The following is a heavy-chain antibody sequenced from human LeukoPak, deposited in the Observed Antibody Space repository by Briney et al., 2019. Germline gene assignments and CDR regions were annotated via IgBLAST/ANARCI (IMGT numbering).Heavy chain of an antibody. Sequence: PSETLSLTCTVSGGSISSSSYYWGWIRQPPGKGLEWIGSIYYSGSTNYNPSLKSRVTISVDTSKNQFSLKLSSVTAADTAVYYCARGELGTTRIDYWGQGTLVTVSS. J-gene: IGHJ4*02. CDR2: IYYSGST. D-gene: IGHD7-27*01. CDR3: ARGELGTTRIDY. V-gene: IGHV4-39*07. CDR1: GGSISSSSYY.